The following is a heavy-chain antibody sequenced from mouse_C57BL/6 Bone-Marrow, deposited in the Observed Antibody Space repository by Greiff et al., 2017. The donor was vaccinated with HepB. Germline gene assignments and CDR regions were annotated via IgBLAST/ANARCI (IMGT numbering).Heavy chain of an antibody. D-gene: IGHD3-2*02. CDR3: VGEESSGPPYAMDY. J-gene: IGHJ4*01. Sequence: DVKLQESGGGLVQPKGSLKLSCAASGFTFNTYAMHWVRQAPGKGLEWVARIRSKSSNYATYYADSVKDRFTISRDDSQSMLYLQMNNLKTEDTAMYYCVGEESSGPPYAMDYWGQGTSVTVSS. V-gene: IGHV10-3*01. CDR1: GFTFNTYA. CDR2: IRSKSSNYAT.